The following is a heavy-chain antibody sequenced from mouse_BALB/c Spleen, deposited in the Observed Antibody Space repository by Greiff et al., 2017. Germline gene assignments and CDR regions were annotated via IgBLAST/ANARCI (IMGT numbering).Heavy chain of an antibody. V-gene: IGHV5-9-3*01. CDR1: GFTFSSYA. Sequence: EVHLVESGGGLVKPGGSLKLSCAASGFTFSSYAMSWVRQTPEKRLEWVATISSGGSYTYYPDSVKGRFTISRDNAKNTLYLQMSSLRSEDTAMYYCARHRDGSYYFDYWGQGTTLTVSS. D-gene: IGHD2-3*01. CDR2: ISSGGSYT. J-gene: IGHJ2*01. CDR3: ARHRDGSYYFDY.